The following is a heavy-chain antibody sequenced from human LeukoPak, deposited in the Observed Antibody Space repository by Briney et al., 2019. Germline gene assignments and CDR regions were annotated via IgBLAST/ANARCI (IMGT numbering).Heavy chain of an antibody. V-gene: IGHV1-2*02. D-gene: IGHD3-3*01. CDR2: INPNSGGT. J-gene: IGHJ5*02. CDR3: ARLPDFWSGSTTFDP. CDR1: GYTFTGYY. Sequence: GASVTVSCKASGYTFTGYYMHWVRQAPGQGLEWMGWINPNSGGTNYAQKFQGRVTMTRDTSISAAYMELSRLRSDDTAVYYCARLPDFWSGSTTFDPWGQGTLVTVSS.